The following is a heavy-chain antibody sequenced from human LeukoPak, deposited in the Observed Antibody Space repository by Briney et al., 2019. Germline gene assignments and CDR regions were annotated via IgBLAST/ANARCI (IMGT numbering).Heavy chain of an antibody. Sequence: SETLSLTCAVSGGSISSGGYSWSWIRQPPGKGLEWIGYIYHSGSTYYNPSLKSRVTISVDTSKNQFSLKLSSVTAADTAVYYCAREKALYYYGVNWFDPWGQGTLVTVSS. V-gene: IGHV4-30-2*01. CDR3: AREKALYYYGVNWFDP. J-gene: IGHJ5*02. CDR1: GGSISSGGYS. CDR2: IYHSGST. D-gene: IGHD3-10*01.